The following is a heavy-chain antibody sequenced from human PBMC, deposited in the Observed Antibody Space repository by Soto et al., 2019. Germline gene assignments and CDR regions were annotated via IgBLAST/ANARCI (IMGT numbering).Heavy chain of an antibody. Sequence: ASVKVSCKASGYTFTSYAMHWVRQAPGQRLEWMGWINAGSGNTKYSQKFQGRVTITRDTSASTAYMELSSLRSEDTAMYYCARYGPGLYWGQGTLVTVSS. D-gene: IGHD1-20*01. CDR3: ARYGPGLY. CDR2: INAGSGNT. J-gene: IGHJ4*02. CDR1: GYTFTSYA. V-gene: IGHV1-3*01.